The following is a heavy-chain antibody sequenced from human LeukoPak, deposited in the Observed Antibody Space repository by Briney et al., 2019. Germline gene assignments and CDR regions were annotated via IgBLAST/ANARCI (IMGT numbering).Heavy chain of an antibody. Sequence: ASVKVSCKASGYTFTSYGISWVRQAPGQGLEWMGWISAYNGNTNYAQKLQGRVTMTTDTSTSTAYMELRSLRSDDTAVYYCARSTLLFGELSSLDYWGQGTLVTVSS. D-gene: IGHD3-10*01. J-gene: IGHJ4*02. CDR1: GYTFTSYG. CDR2: ISAYNGNT. CDR3: ARSTLLFGELSSLDY. V-gene: IGHV1-18*01.